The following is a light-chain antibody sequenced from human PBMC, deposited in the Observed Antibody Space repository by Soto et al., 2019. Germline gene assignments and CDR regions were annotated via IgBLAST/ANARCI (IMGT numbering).Light chain of an antibody. CDR1: SSNIGSNT. Sequence: QSVLTQPPSASGTPGQRVTISCSGSSSNIGSNTVNWYQQLPGTAPKLLIYSNNQRPSRVPDRFSGSKSGTSASLAISGLQSEDEADYYCAEWDDSLNGVVFGGGTQLTVL. CDR2: SNN. J-gene: IGLJ2*01. V-gene: IGLV1-44*01. CDR3: AEWDDSLNGVV.